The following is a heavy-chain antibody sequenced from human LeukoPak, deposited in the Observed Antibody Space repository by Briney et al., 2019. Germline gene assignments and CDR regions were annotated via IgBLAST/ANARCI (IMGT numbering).Heavy chain of an antibody. V-gene: IGHV4-59*01. CDR2: IYYSGST. J-gene: IGHJ4*02. Sequence: SETLSLTCTVSGGSISSYYWSWIRQPPGKGLEWIGYIYYSGSTNYNPSLKSRVTISVDTSKNQFSLKLSSVTAADTAVYYCARADHTAMVHFDYWGQGTLVTVSS. CDR3: ARADHTAMVHFDY. D-gene: IGHD5-18*01. CDR1: GGSISSYY.